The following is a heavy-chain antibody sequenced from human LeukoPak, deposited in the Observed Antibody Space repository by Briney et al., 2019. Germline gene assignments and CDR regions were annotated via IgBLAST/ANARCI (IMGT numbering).Heavy chain of an antibody. J-gene: IGHJ4*02. Sequence: PGGSLRLSCAASGFTFRSYWMSWVRQAPGKGLEWVANIKQDGSEKYYVDSVKGRFTISRDNAKNSLYLQMNSLRAEDTAVYYCARDMSGSYHYYFDYWGQGTLVTVSS. CDR2: IKQDGSEK. CDR3: ARDMSGSYHYYFDY. D-gene: IGHD1-26*01. V-gene: IGHV3-7*01. CDR1: GFTFRSYW.